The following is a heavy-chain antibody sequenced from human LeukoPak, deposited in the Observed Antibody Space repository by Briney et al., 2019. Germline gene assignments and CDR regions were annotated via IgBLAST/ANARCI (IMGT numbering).Heavy chain of an antibody. CDR2: MKDKSEGGAT. CDR3: TTGGVPAYFYGLDV. Sequence: GGSLRLSCAVSGLTLNNAWMTWVRQAPGKGLEWLGRMKDKSEGGATDYAATVKGRFTISRDDSQSTLYLQMTSLKTEDTAIYYCTTGGVPAYFYGLDVWGQGTTVTVSS. V-gene: IGHV3-15*01. CDR1: GLTLNNAW. D-gene: IGHD2-2*01. J-gene: IGHJ6*02.